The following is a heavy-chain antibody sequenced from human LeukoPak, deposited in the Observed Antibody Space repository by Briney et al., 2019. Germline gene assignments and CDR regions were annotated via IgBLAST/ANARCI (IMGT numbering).Heavy chain of an antibody. CDR2: IYYTGTT. D-gene: IGHD3-9*01. V-gene: IGHV4-34*11. J-gene: IGHJ4*02. CDR3: ARGEDFERYYLAY. Sequence: TSETLSLTCAVYGGSFSGYYWTWIRQIPGKGLEWIGYIYYTGTTNYNPLFESRATISVDTSKNQFSLKLTSVTAADTAVYFCARGEDFERYYLAYWGQGTLVTVSS. CDR1: GGSFSGYY.